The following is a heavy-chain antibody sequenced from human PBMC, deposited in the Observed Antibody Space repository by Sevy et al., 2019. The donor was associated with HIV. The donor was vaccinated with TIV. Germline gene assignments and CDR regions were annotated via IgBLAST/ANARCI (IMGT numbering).Heavy chain of an antibody. D-gene: IGHD5-12*01. CDR3: ARGRDGYNVFDY. CDR1: GGSISSYY. CDR2: IYYSGST. Sequence: SETLSLTCTVSGGSISSYYWSWIRQPPGKGLEWIGYIYYSGSTNYNPSLKSRVTISVDTSKNQFSLKLGSVTAADTAVYYCARGRDGYNVFDYWGQGTLVTVSS. V-gene: IGHV4-59*01. J-gene: IGHJ4*02.